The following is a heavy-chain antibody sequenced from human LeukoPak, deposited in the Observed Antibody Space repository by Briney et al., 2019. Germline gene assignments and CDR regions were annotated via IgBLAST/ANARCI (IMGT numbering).Heavy chain of an antibody. V-gene: IGHV1-69*05. J-gene: IGHJ4*02. CDR1: GGTFSSYA. Sequence: SVKVSCKASGGTFSSYAISWVRQAPGQGLEWMGGIIPIFVTANYAQKFQGRVTITTDESTSTAYMELSSLRSEDTAVYYCARGPAMVRGVIITMLDYWGQGTLVTVSS. D-gene: IGHD3-10*01. CDR2: IIPIFVTA. CDR3: ARGPAMVRGVIITMLDY.